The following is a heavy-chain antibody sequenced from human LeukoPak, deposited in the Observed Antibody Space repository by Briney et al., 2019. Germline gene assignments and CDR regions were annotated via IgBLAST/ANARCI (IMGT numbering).Heavy chain of an antibody. Sequence: PSETLSLTCTVSGGSVSSSSYFWAWIRQPPGKGLEWIGSIYYSGSTNYNPSLKSRVTISVDTSKNQFSLKLSSVTAADTAVYYCARLYRGWYYFDYWGQGTLVTVSS. V-gene: IGHV4-39*01. CDR2: IYYSGST. J-gene: IGHJ4*02. CDR1: GGSVSSSSYF. CDR3: ARLYRGWYYFDY. D-gene: IGHD3-10*01.